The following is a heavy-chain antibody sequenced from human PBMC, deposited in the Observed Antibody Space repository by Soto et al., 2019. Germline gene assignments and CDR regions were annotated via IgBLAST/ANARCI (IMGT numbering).Heavy chain of an antibody. D-gene: IGHD2-15*01. CDR2: IYWNDDK. V-gene: IGHV2-5*01. CDR1: RFSLSTSGVG. Sequence: GSGPTLVNPTQTLTLTCTFSRFSLSTSGVGVGWIRQPPGKALEWLALIYWNDDKRYSPSLKSRLTITKDTSKNQVVLTMTNMDPVDTATYYCAHQSLWYCSGGSCYSGTFDYWGQGTLVTVSS. CDR3: AHQSLWYCSGGSCYSGTFDY. J-gene: IGHJ4*02.